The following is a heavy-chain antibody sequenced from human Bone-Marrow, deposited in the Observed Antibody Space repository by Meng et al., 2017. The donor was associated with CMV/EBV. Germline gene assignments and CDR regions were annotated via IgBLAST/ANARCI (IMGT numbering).Heavy chain of an antibody. D-gene: IGHD3-10*01. J-gene: IGHJ6*02. CDR2: ISYDGSNK. CDR1: GFTFSSYA. Sequence: GGSLRLSCAASGFTFSSYAMHWVRQAPGKGLEWVAVISYDGSNKYYADSVKGRFTISRDNSKNTLYMQMDSLRDEDTAVYYCARGKGHFGDELPYYYSVDAWGQGTTVTVSS. CDR3: ARGKGHFGDELPYYYSVDA. V-gene: IGHV3-30-3*01.